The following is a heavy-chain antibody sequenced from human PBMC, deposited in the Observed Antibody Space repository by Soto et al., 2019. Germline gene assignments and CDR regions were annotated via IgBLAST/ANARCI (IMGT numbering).Heavy chain of an antibody. V-gene: IGHV3-30*14. Sequence: ESGGGVVQPGRSVRLSCAASGFTFSSFVMHWVRQAPGKGLEWVAVISHDARSEYYADSVSGRFTISRDNSKHTLFLQRSSLGAEDTAVYYCVGWCYSDYGRLFDYWGQGTQVPVSS. D-gene: IGHD3-16*01. CDR2: ISHDARSE. J-gene: IGHJ4*02. CDR1: GFTFSSFV. CDR3: VGWCYSDYGRLFDY.